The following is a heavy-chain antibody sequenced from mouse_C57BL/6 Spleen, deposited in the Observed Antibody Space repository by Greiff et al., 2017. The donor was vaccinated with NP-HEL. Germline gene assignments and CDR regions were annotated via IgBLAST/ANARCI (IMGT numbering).Heavy chain of an antibody. Sequence: QVQLQQSGAELARPGASVKLSCKASGYTFTSYGISWVKQRTGQGLEWIGEIYPRSGNTYYNEKFKGKATLTADKSSSTAYMELRSLTSEDSAVYFCARSSITTEGYYAMDYWGQGTSVTVSS. V-gene: IGHV1-81*01. CDR2: IYPRSGNT. CDR1: GYTFTSYG. CDR3: ARSSITTEGYYAMDY. J-gene: IGHJ4*01. D-gene: IGHD1-1*01.